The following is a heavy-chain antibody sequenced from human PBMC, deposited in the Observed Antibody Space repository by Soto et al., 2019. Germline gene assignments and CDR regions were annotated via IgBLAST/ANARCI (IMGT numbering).Heavy chain of an antibody. D-gene: IGHD3-22*01. CDR3: ATGGCSGCSCVGTTYYYDSSGFGTLGY. V-gene: IGHV1-24*01. Sequence: ASVKVSCKVSGYTLTELSMHWVRQAPGKGLEWMGGFDPEDGETIYAQKFQGRVTMTEDTSTDTAYMELSSLRSEDTAVYYCATGGCSGCSCVGTTYYYDSSGFGTLGYWGQGTLVTVSS. CDR1: GYTLTELS. CDR2: FDPEDGET. J-gene: IGHJ4*02.